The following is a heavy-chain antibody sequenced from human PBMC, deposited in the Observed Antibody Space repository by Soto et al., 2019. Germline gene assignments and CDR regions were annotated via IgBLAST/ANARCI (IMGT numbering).Heavy chain of an antibody. CDR2: MNPNSGNT. Sequence: ASVKVSCKASGYTFTSYDINWLRQATGQGLEWMGWMNPNSGNTGYAQKFQGRVTMTRNTSISTAYMELSSLRSEDTAVYYCARGQYYDFWSGYYHWYFDLWGRGTLVTVSS. D-gene: IGHD3-3*01. V-gene: IGHV1-8*01. CDR1: GYTFTSYD. J-gene: IGHJ2*01. CDR3: ARGQYYDFWSGYYHWYFDL.